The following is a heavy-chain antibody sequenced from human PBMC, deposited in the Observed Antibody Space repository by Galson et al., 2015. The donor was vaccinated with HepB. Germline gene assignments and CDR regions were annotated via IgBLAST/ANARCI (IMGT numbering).Heavy chain of an antibody. CDR1: GLTFNDYA. CDR2: ISGGDART. Sequence: SLRLSCAASGLTFNDYAMSWVRQALGKGLEWVSTISGGDARTFYADSVKGRFTISRDNAKNLLYLQMNSLRAEDTAVYYCTRIALSGSYWYFDYWGQGSLVTVSS. CDR3: TRIALSGSYWYFDY. J-gene: IGHJ4*02. V-gene: IGHV3-23*01. D-gene: IGHD1-26*01.